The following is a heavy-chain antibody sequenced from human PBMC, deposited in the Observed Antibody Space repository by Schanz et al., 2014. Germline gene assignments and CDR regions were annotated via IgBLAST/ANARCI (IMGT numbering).Heavy chain of an antibody. CDR2: ISPYTGNT. D-gene: IGHD5-12*01. CDR1: GYAFSDYG. V-gene: IGHV1-18*01. J-gene: IGHJ4*02. Sequence: QVQLVQSGAEVKKPGASVKVSCKTSGYAFSDYGITWVRQAPGQGLQWMGWISPYTGNTNYAQKLQGRVTMTTDTSTSTAYMELRSLRFDDTAVYYCARDFSAYVGNYFDYWGQGTLVTVSS. CDR3: ARDFSAYVGNYFDY.